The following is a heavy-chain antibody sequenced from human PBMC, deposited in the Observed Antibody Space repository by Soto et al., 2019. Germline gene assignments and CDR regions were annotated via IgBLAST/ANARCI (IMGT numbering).Heavy chain of an antibody. CDR3: ARALWPVGATGSYDY. D-gene: IGHD1-26*01. J-gene: IGHJ4*02. V-gene: IGHV3-66*01. CDR1: GFTVRNNY. Sequence: EVQLVESGGGLVQPGGSLRLSCAASGFTVRNNYMTWVRQAPGKGMEWVSVIYSGGSTYYADSVNRRFTISRDMPKHALYLQMNSLRAEVTAVYYCARALWPVGATGSYDYWGQGTLVTVST. CDR2: IYSGGST.